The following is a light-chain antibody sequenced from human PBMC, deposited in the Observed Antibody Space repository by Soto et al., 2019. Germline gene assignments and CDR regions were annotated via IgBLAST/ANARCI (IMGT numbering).Light chain of an antibody. CDR1: QNINSN. CDR2: GVS. Sequence: EIVMTQSPATLSVSPGERATLSCRASQNINSNLAWYQQKPGQAPRLLIYGVSTRATGIPARFSGSGSGTEFSLTITSLQSEDFAVYYCQQSNNWGTFGPGTKVEIK. V-gene: IGKV3-15*01. CDR3: QQSNNWGT. J-gene: IGKJ1*01.